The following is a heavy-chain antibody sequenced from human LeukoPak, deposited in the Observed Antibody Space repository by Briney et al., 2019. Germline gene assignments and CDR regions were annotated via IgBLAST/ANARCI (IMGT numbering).Heavy chain of an antibody. CDR2: INPNSGGT. D-gene: IGHD6-6*01. Sequence: GASVKVSCKASGYTFTGYYMHWVRQAPGQGHEWMGRINPNSGGTNYAQKFQGRVTMTRDTSISTAYMELSRLRSDDTAVYYCARAPEYSSSYLIDYWGQGTLVTVSS. V-gene: IGHV1-2*06. J-gene: IGHJ4*02. CDR1: GYTFTGYY. CDR3: ARAPEYSSSYLIDY.